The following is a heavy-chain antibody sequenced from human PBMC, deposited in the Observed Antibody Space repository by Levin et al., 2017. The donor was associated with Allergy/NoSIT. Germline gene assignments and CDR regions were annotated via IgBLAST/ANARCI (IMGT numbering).Heavy chain of an antibody. D-gene: IGHD3-16*01. CDR2: IIPIFGTA. J-gene: IGHJ4*02. V-gene: IGHV1-69*13. CDR3: AGLNYDYIWGSVGYFDY. Sequence: ASVKVSCKASGGTFSSYAISWVRQAPGQGLEWMGGIIPIFGTANYAQKFQGRVTITADESTSTAYMELSSLRSEDTAVYYCAGLNYDYIWGSVGYFDYWGQGTLVTVSS. CDR1: GGTFSSYA.